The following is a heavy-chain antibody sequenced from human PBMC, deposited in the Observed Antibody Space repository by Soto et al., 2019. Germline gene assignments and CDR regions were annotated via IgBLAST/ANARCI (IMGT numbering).Heavy chain of an antibody. D-gene: IGHD3-9*01. Sequence: EVQLVQSGAAVKKPGESLRISCKGSGYSFTNSWISWVRQMPGKGLEWMGRIEPRDSVTNYSPSFQGRVTISADTSISTAFLQWGSLTASDAAMYYCETHWFLGGAEDSWGQGTLFTVAS. CDR1: GYSFTNSW. V-gene: IGHV5-10-1*01. CDR3: ETHWFLGGAEDS. J-gene: IGHJ4*02. CDR2: IEPRDSVT.